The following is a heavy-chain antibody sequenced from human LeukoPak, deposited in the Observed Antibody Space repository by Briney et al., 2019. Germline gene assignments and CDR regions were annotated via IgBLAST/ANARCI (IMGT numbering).Heavy chain of an antibody. J-gene: IGHJ4*02. Sequence: ASETLSLTCAVSGYSISSGYYWGWIRQPPGKGLEWIGSIYHSGSTYYNPSLKSRVTISVDTSKNQFSLKLSPVTAADTAVYYCARQIVPAAIGYYWGQGTLVTVSS. CDR2: IYHSGST. CDR3: ARQIVPAAIGYY. D-gene: IGHD2-2*01. CDR1: GYSISSGYY. V-gene: IGHV4-38-2*01.